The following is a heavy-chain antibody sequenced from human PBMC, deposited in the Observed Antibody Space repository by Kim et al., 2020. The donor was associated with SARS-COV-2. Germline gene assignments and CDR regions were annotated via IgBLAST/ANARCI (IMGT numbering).Heavy chain of an antibody. D-gene: IGHD5-12*01. V-gene: IGHV4-38-2*02. CDR1: GFSVSSGYY. Sequence: SETLSLTCTVSGFSVSSGYYWAWVRQTPGKGLAWIGSINYSWNAYYNPSLKSRVTISVDTSKIQVFLSLYSLTAADTAVYYCATTSGYVRFYNWGQGTLVTVSS. CDR3: ATTSGYVRFYN. J-gene: IGHJ4*02. CDR2: INYSWNA.